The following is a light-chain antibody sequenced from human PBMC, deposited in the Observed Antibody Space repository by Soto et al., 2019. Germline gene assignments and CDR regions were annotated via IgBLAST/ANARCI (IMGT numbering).Light chain of an antibody. CDR2: GAS. Sequence: EVVLTQSPGTLSLSPGERATLSCRASQSVSGSDLAWYQQKPGQAPRLLISGASSRATGVPDRFSGSGSGTDFPLTISRPEPEGFAVFYCQQYGTSPPTFGQGTKVDIK. V-gene: IGKV3-20*01. CDR3: QQYGTSPPT. CDR1: QSVSGSD. J-gene: IGKJ1*01.